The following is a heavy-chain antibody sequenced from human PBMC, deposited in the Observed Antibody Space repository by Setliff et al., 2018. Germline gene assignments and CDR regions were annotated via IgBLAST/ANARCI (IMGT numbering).Heavy chain of an antibody. V-gene: IGHV3-48*01. Sequence: GGSLRLSCEASGFTFSSYSMNWVRQAPGKGLEWVAHISYSSGSISYADSVKGRFTISRDNAKNSLYLQMNSLRAEDMAIYYCVRALAYYYMDVWGKGTTVTVSS. CDR3: VRALAYYYMDV. J-gene: IGHJ6*03. CDR1: GFTFSSYS. CDR2: ISYSSGSI.